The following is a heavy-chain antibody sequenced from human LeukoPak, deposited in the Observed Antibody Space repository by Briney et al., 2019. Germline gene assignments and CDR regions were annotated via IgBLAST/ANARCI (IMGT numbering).Heavy chain of an antibody. CDR1: GFTFSSYS. V-gene: IGHV3-21*01. J-gene: IGHJ4*02. CDR2: ISSSSNYI. Sequence: GGSLRLSCAASGFTFSSYSMNWARQAPGKGLEWVSSISSSSNYIYYADSMKGRFTISRDNAKNSLYLQMNSLRAEDTAVYFCARATGYDATFDYWGQGTLVTVSS. D-gene: IGHD6-13*01. CDR3: ARATGYDATFDY.